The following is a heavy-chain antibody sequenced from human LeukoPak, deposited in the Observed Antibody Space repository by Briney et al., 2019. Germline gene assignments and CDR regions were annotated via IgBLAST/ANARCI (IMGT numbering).Heavy chain of an antibody. D-gene: IGHD1-26*01. J-gene: IGHJ3*02. CDR3: ARILSGSGSYGAFDI. CDR1: GFTFSSYA. Sequence: GSLRLSCAASGFTFSSYAMHWVRQAPGKGLEWVAVISYDGSNKYYADSVKGRFTISRDNAKNSLYLQMNSLRDEDTAVYYCARILSGSGSYGAFDIWGQGTMVTVSS. V-gene: IGHV3-30-3*01. CDR2: ISYDGSNK.